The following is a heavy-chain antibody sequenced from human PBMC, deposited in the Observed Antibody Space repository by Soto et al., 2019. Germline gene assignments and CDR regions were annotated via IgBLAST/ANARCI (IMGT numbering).Heavy chain of an antibody. CDR1: GGTFSSYA. D-gene: IGHD2-15*01. CDR3: ARDPPGGPASSNWFDP. V-gene: IGHV1-69*13. CDR2: IIPIFGTA. J-gene: IGHJ5*02. Sequence: ASVKVSCKASGGTFSSYAISGVRQAPGQGLEWMGGIIPIFGTANYAQKFQGRVTITADESTSTAYMELSSLRSEDTAVYYCARDPPGGPASSNWFDPWGQGTLVTVSS.